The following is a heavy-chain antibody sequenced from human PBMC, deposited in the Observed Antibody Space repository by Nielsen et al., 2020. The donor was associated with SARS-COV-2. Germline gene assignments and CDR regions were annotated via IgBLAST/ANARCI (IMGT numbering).Heavy chain of an antibody. V-gene: IGHV3-7*01. CDR2: IKQDGSEK. CDR3: ARMGRDSSGYYTAGLGYFDY. D-gene: IGHD3-22*01. J-gene: IGHJ4*02. CDR1: GFTFSSYW. Sequence: GESLKISCAASGFTFSSYWMSWVRQAPGKGLEWVANIKQDGSEKYYEDSVKGRFTISRDNAKNSLYLQMNSLRAEDTAVYYCARMGRDSSGYYTAGLGYFDYWGQGTLVTVSS.